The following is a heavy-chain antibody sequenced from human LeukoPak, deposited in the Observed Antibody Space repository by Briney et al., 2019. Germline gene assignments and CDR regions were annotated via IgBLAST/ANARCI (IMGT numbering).Heavy chain of an antibody. Sequence: PSETLSLTCTVSGASISGYYWSWIRQPPGQGLEGIGYISYSGSTNSNPSLKSRITISVYPSKNQFSLKLTSVTAADTAVYYCARVSSRRSGGPMHDYWGQGTLVTVSS. CDR3: ARVSSRRSGGPMHDY. CDR1: GASISGYY. J-gene: IGHJ4*02. D-gene: IGHD2-15*01. CDR2: ISYSGST. V-gene: IGHV4-59*01.